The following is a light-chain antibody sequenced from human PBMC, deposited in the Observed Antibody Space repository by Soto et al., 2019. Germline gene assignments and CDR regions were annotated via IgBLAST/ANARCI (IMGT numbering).Light chain of an antibody. V-gene: IGLV1-47*01. J-gene: IGLJ2*01. CDR2: RNN. CDR1: SSKIGSNY. Sequence: QSALTQPPSSSATPGQRVTISCSGSSSKIGSNYVYWYQQLPGTPPKLLIYRNNHRPSGVPDRFSGSKSGTSASLAISGLRSEDEADYYCAAWDDSLSGPVFGGGTKLTVL. CDR3: AAWDDSLSGPV.